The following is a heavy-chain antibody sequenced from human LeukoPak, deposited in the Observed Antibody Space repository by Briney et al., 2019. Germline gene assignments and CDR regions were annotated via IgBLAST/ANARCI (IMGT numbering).Heavy chain of an antibody. CDR1: GFSFTTYA. CDR2: INPADGGT. D-gene: IGHD4-23*01. J-gene: IGHJ4*02. CDR3: ARRLKGSFGNPFDY. Sequence: ASVKVSCKASGFSFTTYAIHRVRQAPGQRLEWMGWINPADGGTRYSRRFQGRVSITRDTSATTAYMELSSLRSEDTAVYYCARRLKGSFGNPFDYWGQGTLVTVSS. V-gene: IGHV1-3*01.